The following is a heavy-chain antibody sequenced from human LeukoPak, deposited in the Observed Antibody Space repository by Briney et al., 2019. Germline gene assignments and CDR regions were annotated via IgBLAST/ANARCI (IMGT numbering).Heavy chain of an antibody. Sequence: SETLSLTCSVSGASISSYFWTWIRQSPGKGLEWIGYISNIGSTNYNPSLKSRVTISGDTSKNQFSLKLSSVTAADTAVYYCTRGSPIGNFWGQGILVTVSS. CDR1: GASISSYF. J-gene: IGHJ4*02. CDR3: TRGSPIGNF. V-gene: IGHV4-59*01. D-gene: IGHD3-10*01. CDR2: ISNIGST.